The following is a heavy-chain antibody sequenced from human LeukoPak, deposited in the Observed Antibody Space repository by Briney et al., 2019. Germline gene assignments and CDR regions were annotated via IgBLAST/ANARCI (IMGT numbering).Heavy chain of an antibody. CDR3: AREDRYYDSTGYLFYYYGLDV. V-gene: IGHV1-18*01. CDR1: GYTFTSYA. Sequence: ASVKVSCKTSGYTFTSYAISWVRQAPGQGLEWMGWISTYNGNTNHAQKLQDRVTLTTDTSTITAYMELRSLISDDSAVYYCAREDRYYDSTGYLFYYYGLDVWGQGTTVTVSS. CDR2: ISTYNGNT. J-gene: IGHJ6*02. D-gene: IGHD3-22*01.